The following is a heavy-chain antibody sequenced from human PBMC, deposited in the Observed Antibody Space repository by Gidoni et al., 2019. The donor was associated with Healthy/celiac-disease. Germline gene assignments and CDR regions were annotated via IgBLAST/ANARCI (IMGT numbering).Heavy chain of an antibody. V-gene: IGHV1-69*01. CDR3: ARDPYYYDSSGYYRFDY. CDR2: IIPICGTA. CDR1: GGPFRSYA. J-gene: IGHJ4*02. Sequence: QVQLVQSGAEVKKPGSSVKVSCKASGGPFRSYALSWVRQAPGQGLEWMGGIIPICGTANYAQKFQGRVTITADESTSTAYMELSSLRSEDTAVYYCARDPYYYDSSGYYRFDYWGQGTLVTVSS. D-gene: IGHD3-22*01.